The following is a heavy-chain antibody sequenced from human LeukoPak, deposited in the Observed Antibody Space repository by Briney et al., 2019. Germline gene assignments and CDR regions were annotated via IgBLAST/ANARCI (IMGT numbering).Heavy chain of an antibody. D-gene: IGHD2-2*01. CDR2: ISWNSGSI. J-gene: IGHJ3*02. Sequence: GGSLRLSCAASGFTFGDYAMHWVRQAPGKGLEWVSGISWNSGSIGYADSVKGRFTISRDNAKNSLYLQMNSLRAEDTALYYCAKSSGIVVVPAAPGGAFDIWGQGTMVTVSS. CDR1: GFTFGDYA. CDR3: AKSSGIVVVPAAPGGAFDI. V-gene: IGHV3-9*01.